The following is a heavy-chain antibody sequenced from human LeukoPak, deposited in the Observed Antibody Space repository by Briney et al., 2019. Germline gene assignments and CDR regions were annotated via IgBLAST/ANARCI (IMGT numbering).Heavy chain of an antibody. CDR3: ARTRHCSGGSCYRGAFDI. CDR2: INHSGST. D-gene: IGHD2-15*01. Sequence: PSETLSLTCAVYGGSFSGYYWSWIRQPPGQGLEWIGEINHSGSTNYNPSLKSRVTISVDTSKNQFSLKLSSVTAADTAVYYCARTRHCSGGSCYRGAFDIWGQGTMVTVSS. V-gene: IGHV4-34*01. J-gene: IGHJ3*02. CDR1: GGSFSGYY.